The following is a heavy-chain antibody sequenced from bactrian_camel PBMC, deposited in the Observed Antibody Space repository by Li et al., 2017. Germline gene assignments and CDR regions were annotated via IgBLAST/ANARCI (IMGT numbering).Heavy chain of an antibody. V-gene: IGHV3S1*01. Sequence: HVQLVESGGGLVQVGGSLRLSCAASTFAFSSYAMFWVCQAPGKGLEWIAGLNTDGSIRKYADPVKGRFTIARDNAKKTLYLQMNSVRTTDTGMYYCAKLGTRWSEFPYWGQGTQVTVS. J-gene: IGHJ4*01. CDR2: LNTDGSIR. D-gene: IGHD5*01. CDR1: TFAFSSYA. CDR3: AKLGTRWSEFPY.